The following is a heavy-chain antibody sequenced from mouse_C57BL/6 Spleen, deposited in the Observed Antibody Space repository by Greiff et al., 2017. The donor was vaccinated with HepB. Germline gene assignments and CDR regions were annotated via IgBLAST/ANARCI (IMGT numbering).Heavy chain of an antibody. CDR3: AREITTVADYWYFDV. V-gene: IGHV1-82*01. J-gene: IGHJ1*03. D-gene: IGHD1-1*01. Sequence: QVQLQQSGPELVKPGASVKISCKASGYAFSSSWMNWVKQRPGKGLEWIGRIYPGDGDTNYNGKFKGKATLTADKSSSTAYMQLSSLTSEDSAVYFCAREITTVADYWYFDVWGTGTTVTVSS. CDR2: IYPGDGDT. CDR1: GYAFSSSW.